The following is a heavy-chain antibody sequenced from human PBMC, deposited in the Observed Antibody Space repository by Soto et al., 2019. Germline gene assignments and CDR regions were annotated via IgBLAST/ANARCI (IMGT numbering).Heavy chain of an antibody. CDR1: GFTVSSNY. V-gene: IGHV3-53*04. Sequence: GGSLRLSCAASGFTVSSNYMSWVRQAPGKGLEWVSVIDSGGSTYYADSVKGRFTISRHNSKNTLYLQMNSLRAEDTAVYYCAGPVTTDAFDIWGQGTMVTVSS. CDR3: AGPVTTDAFDI. CDR2: IDSGGST. D-gene: IGHD4-17*01. J-gene: IGHJ3*02.